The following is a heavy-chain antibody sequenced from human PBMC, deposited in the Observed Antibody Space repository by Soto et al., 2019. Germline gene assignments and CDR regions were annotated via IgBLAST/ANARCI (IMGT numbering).Heavy chain of an antibody. CDR1: GCSISSGDYY. Sequence: SETLSLTCTFPGCSISSGDYYLSWIRQPPGKGLEWIGYIYYSGSTYYNPSLKSRVTISVDTSKNQFSLKLSSVTAADTAVYYCASRKSSPYFDYWGQGTLVTVSS. D-gene: IGHD3-10*01. J-gene: IGHJ4*02. CDR3: ASRKSSPYFDY. CDR2: IYYSGST. V-gene: IGHV4-30-4*01.